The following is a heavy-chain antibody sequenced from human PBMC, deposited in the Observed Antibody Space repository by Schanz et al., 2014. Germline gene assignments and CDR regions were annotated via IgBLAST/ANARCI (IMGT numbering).Heavy chain of an antibody. V-gene: IGHV1-69*04. Sequence: QLQLEQSGAEVKKPRSSVKVSCKASGGTFSSFGINWVRQAPGQGLEWMGRIIPILGIANYAQKFQGRVTITADRSTSTAYMELSSLRSEDTAVYYCARGYGDSPTDFWGQGTLVTVSS. CDR3: ARGYGDSPTDF. CDR1: GGTFSSFG. CDR2: IIPILGIA. D-gene: IGHD4-17*01. J-gene: IGHJ4*02.